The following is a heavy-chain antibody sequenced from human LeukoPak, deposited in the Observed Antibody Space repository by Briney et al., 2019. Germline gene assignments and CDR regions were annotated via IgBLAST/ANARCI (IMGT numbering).Heavy chain of an antibody. V-gene: IGHV4-4*02. D-gene: IGHD3-22*01. J-gene: IGHJ4*02. CDR2: IHHSGST. CDR1: GGSISSSNW. CDR3: ARITYDSSGHRFDY. Sequence: SETLSLTCAVSGGSISSSNWWSWVRQPPGKGLEWIGEIHHSGSTNYNPSLKSRVTISVDKSKNQFSLKLSSVTAADTAVYYCARITYDSSGHRFDYWGQGTLVTVSS.